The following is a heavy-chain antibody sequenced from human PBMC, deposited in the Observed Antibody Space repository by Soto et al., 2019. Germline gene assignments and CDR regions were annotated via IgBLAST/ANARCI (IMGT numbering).Heavy chain of an antibody. CDR2: ISYDGSNK. CDR1: GFTFSSYG. CDR3: AKEGKLRFLEWLARSNWFDP. V-gene: IGHV3-30*18. J-gene: IGHJ5*02. D-gene: IGHD3-3*01. Sequence: PGESLKISCEASGFTFSSYGMHWVRQAPGKGLEWVAVISYDGSNKYYADSVKGRFTISRDNSKNTLYLQMNSLRAEDTAVYYCAKEGKLRFLEWLARSNWFDPWGQGTLVTVSS.